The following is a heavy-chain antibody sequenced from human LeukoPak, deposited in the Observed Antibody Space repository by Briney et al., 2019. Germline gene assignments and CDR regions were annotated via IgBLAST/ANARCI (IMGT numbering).Heavy chain of an antibody. J-gene: IGHJ4*02. CDR1: GFTFSSYW. CDR3: ARDKYYDFWSGYGEANDY. V-gene: IGHV3-7*01. D-gene: IGHD3-3*01. CDR2: IKQDGSEK. Sequence: PGGSLRLSCAASGFTFSSYWMRWVRQAPGKGLEWVANIKQDGSEKYYVDSVKGRFTISRDNAKNSLYLQMNSLRAEDTAVYYCARDKYYDFWSGYGEANDYWGQGTLVTVSS.